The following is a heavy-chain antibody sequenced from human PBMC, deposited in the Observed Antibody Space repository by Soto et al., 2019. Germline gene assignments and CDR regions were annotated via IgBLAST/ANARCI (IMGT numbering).Heavy chain of an antibody. V-gene: IGHV4-31*03. J-gene: IGHJ5*02. Sequence: LSLTCTVSGGSISSGGYYWSWIRQHPGKGLEWIGYIYYSGSTYYNPSLKSRVTISVDTSKNQFSLKLSSVTAADTAVYYCARHVATTYNWFDPWGQGTLVTVSS. CDR3: ARHVATTYNWFDP. CDR1: GGSISSGGYY. CDR2: IYYSGST. D-gene: IGHD5-12*01.